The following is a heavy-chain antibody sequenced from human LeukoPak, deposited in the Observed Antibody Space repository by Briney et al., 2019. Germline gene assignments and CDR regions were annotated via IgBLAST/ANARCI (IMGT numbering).Heavy chain of an antibody. Sequence: GGSLRLSCAASGFTFSNAWMSWVRQAPGKGLEWVARIKSKTDSGTTDYAAPVKGGFTISRDDSKNTLYLQMNSLKTEDTAVYYCTTDILTGSFDYWGQGTLVTVSS. V-gene: IGHV3-15*01. J-gene: IGHJ4*02. CDR1: GFTFSNAW. D-gene: IGHD3-9*01. CDR3: TTDILTGSFDY. CDR2: IKSKTDSGTT.